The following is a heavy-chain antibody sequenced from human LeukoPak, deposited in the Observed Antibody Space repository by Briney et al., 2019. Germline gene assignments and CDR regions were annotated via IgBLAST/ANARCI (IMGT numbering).Heavy chain of an antibody. CDR2: INSDRSSA. D-gene: IGHD1-26*01. Sequence: PGGSLRLSCAASGFTFSSYWMHWVRQAPGKGLVWVSRINSDRSSADYADSVKGRFTISRDNAKNTVYLQMNSLRVEDTAVYYCYWEGSWGQGTLVTVSS. CDR1: GFTFSSYW. V-gene: IGHV3-74*01. J-gene: IGHJ4*02. CDR3: YWEGS.